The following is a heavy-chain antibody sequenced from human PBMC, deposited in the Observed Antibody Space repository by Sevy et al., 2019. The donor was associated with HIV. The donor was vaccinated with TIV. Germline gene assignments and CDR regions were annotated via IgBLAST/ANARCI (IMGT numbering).Heavy chain of an antibody. J-gene: IGHJ4*02. CDR2: IYYNGHI. Sequence: SETLSLTCTVSGGSITSPYWNWIRQPPGKGLEWIANIYYNGHINYNPSLKSRVTLSLNTSKNQFSLRLSSVTAADTDMYYCAGENAWGRGYSWGQGTLVTVSS. D-gene: IGHD1-26*01. CDR1: GGSITSPY. CDR3: AGENAWGRGYS. V-gene: IGHV4-59*08.